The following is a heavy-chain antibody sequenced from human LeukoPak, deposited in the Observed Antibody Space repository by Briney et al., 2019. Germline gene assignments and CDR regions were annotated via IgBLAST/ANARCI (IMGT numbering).Heavy chain of an antibody. CDR3: ARVKGVLWFGELSVQPHASDY. D-gene: IGHD3-10*01. J-gene: IGHJ4*02. V-gene: IGHV1-18*01. CDR2: ISAYNGNT. Sequence: ASVKVSCKASGYTFTSYGISWVRQAPGQGLEWMGWISAYNGNTNYAQTLQGRVTMTTDTSTSTAYMELRSLRADDTAVYYCARVKGVLWFGELSVQPHASDYWGQGTLVTVSS. CDR1: GYTFTSYG.